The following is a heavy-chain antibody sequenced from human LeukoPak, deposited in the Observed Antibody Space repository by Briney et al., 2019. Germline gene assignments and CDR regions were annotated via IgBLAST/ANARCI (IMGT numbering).Heavy chain of an antibody. V-gene: IGHV3-11*01. CDR2: ITGSGSTI. CDR3: ARVIIGPAPIYYFDY. Sequence: GGSLRLSCAASGFTFSDYYISWIRQAPGKGLEWVSYITGSGSTISYADSVKGRSTISRDNAKNSLYLQMNSLRAEDTAVYYCARVIIGPAPIYYFDYWGQGTLVTVSS. D-gene: IGHD2-2*01. J-gene: IGHJ4*02. CDR1: GFTFSDYY.